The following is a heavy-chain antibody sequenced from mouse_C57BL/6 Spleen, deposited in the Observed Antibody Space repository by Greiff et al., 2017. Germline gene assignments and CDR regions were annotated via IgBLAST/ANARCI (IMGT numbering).Heavy chain of an antibody. J-gene: IGHJ4*01. Sequence: QVQLQQPGTELVKPGASVKLSCKASGYTFTSYWMHWVKQRPGQGLEWIGNINPSNGGTNYNEKFKSKATLTVDNSSSTAYMQLSSLTSEDSAVYYYASITTVDYYAMDYWGQGTSVTVSS. D-gene: IGHD1-1*01. V-gene: IGHV1-53*01. CDR1: GYTFTSYW. CDR2: INPSNGGT. CDR3: ASITTVDYYAMDY.